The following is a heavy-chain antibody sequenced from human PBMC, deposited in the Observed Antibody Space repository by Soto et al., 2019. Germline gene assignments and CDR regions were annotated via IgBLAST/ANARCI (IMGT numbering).Heavy chain of an antibody. CDR1: GGSISSYY. Sequence: SETLSLTCTVSGGSISSYYWSWIRQPPGKGLEWIGYIYYSGSTNYNPSLKSRVTISVDTSKNQFSLKLSSVTAADTAVYYCARHGRTGLRIYFDYWGQGTLVTVSS. CDR2: IYYSGST. D-gene: IGHD5-12*01. V-gene: IGHV4-59*08. CDR3: ARHGRTGLRIYFDY. J-gene: IGHJ4*02.